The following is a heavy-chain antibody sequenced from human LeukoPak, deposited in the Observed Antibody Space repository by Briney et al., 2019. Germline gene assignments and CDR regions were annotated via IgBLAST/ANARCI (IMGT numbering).Heavy chain of an antibody. CDR1: GFTLSRHS. Sequence: GGSLRLSCAPSGFTLSRHSMIWVRQALRKGLAWVSSISSSSSYIYYADSVKGRFTLSRDNAKNSLYVQMNSLRDDDTAVYYRARADYDYGELCDYWGQGTLVTVPP. V-gene: IGHV3-21*01. CDR3: ARADYDYGELCDY. D-gene: IGHD4-17*01. CDR2: ISSSSSYI. J-gene: IGHJ4*02.